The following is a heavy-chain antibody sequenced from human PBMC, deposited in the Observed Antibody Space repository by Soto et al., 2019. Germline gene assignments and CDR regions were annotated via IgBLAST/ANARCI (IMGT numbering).Heavy chain of an antibody. V-gene: IGHV4-39*01. CDR3: ARHRRSTPVDWSGYPKTWFDP. CDR1: GGSINSGRNF. D-gene: IGHD3-3*01. Sequence: SETLSLTCAVSGGSINSGRNFWGWIRQPPGKGLEWIGSMFSSGDTYYNPSLMNRVTISSDTSKNQFSLKVSSVTAADTAVYYCARHRRSTPVDWSGYPKTWFDPWGQGIRVTVS. J-gene: IGHJ5*01. CDR2: MFSSGDT.